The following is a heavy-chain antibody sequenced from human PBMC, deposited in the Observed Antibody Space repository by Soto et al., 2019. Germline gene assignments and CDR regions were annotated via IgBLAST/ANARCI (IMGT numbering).Heavy chain of an antibody. D-gene: IGHD6-13*01. CDR3: ARDAFAEGIAAAGTRRTYNWFDP. Sequence: ASVKVSCKASGYTFTGYYMHWVRQAPGQGLEWMGWINPNSGGTNYAQKFQGWVTMTRDTSISTAYMELSRLRSDDTAVYYCARDAFAEGIAAAGTRRTYNWFDPWGQGTLVTVSS. J-gene: IGHJ5*02. CDR2: INPNSGGT. V-gene: IGHV1-2*04. CDR1: GYTFTGYY.